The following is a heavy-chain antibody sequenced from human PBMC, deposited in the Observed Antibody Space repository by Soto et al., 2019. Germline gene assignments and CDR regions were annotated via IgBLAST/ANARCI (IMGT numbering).Heavy chain of an antibody. Sequence: EVQLLESGGGLVQPGGSLRLSCAAAGFTFSIYAMSWVRQAQGKGLEWVSATSGSGGSTYYADSVKGRFTISRDNSKNTLYLQMNSLRADDTAVYYCAKATRGGAATLIRDYWGQGTLVTVSS. CDR1: GFTFSIYA. D-gene: IGHD6-13*01. CDR2: TSGSGGST. CDR3: AKATRGGAATLIRDY. J-gene: IGHJ4*02. V-gene: IGHV3-23*01.